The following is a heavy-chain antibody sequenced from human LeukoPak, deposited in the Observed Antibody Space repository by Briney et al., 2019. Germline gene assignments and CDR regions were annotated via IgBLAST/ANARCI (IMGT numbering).Heavy chain of an antibody. CDR1: GGSISSGDYY. V-gene: IGHV4-39*01. D-gene: IGHD2-21*02. J-gene: IGHJ4*02. CDR3: ARRSPLMAVVTAHYYDY. CDR2: ISYSGNT. Sequence: SETLSLTCTVSGGSISSGDYYWSWIRQPPGKGLEWIGEISYSGNTYYNPSLKSRVTISKDTSKNQFSLKLNSVTASETAVYYCARRSPLMAVVTAHYYDYWGPGTLVIVSS.